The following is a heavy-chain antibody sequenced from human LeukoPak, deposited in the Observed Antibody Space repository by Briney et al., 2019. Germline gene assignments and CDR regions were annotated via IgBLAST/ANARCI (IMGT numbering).Heavy chain of an antibody. V-gene: IGHV1-18*01. D-gene: IGHD6-13*01. CDR2: ISAYNGNT. J-gene: IGHJ3*02. CDR3: AFRGGGSWDYAFDI. CDR1: GYTFTSYG. Sequence: GASVKVSCKASGYTFTSYGISWVRQAPGQVLGWMGWISAYNGNTNYAQKLQGRVTMTRNTSISAAYMELSSLRSEDTAVYYCAFRGGGSWDYAFDIWGQGTMVTVSS.